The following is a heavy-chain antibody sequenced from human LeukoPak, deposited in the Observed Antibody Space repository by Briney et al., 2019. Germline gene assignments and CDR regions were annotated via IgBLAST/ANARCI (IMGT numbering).Heavy chain of an antibody. V-gene: IGHV3-43*02. Sequence: GGSLRLPCVASGLNFDDSAMHWVHQAPGKGLEWVSLISADGGSTFSADSVKGRFSISRDNSKNSLYLQMNSLRSEDTAMYYCAKESGKFDYWGQGTLVAVSS. CDR1: GLNFDDSA. CDR2: ISADGGST. J-gene: IGHJ4*02. CDR3: AKESGKFDY.